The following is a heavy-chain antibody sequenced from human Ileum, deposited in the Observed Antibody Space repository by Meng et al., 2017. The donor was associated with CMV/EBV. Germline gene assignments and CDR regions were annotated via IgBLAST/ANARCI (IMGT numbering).Heavy chain of an antibody. V-gene: IGHV1-2*02. CDR2: INPNSGGT. D-gene: IGHD2-2*01. Sequence: ASVKVSCKASGYTFTCYYMHWVRQAPGQGLEWMGWINPNSGGTNYAQKFQGRVTMTRDTSISTAYMELSRLRSDDTAVYYCARGQEGDIVVVPIKSNSYAFDIWGQGTMVTVSS. CDR3: ARGQEGDIVVVPIKSNSYAFDI. CDR1: GYTFTCYY. J-gene: IGHJ3*02.